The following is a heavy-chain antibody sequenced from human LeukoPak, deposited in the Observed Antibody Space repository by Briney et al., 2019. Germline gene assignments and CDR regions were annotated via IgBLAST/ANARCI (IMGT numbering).Heavy chain of an antibody. D-gene: IGHD6-13*01. CDR2: IYYSGST. V-gene: IGHV4-59*01. Sequence: SEALSLTCTVSGGSISSYYWSWIRQPPGKGLEWIGYIYYSGSTNYNPSLKSRVTISVDTSKNQFSLKLSSVTAADTAVYYCARSTGYSIYYFDYWGQGTLVTVSS. CDR3: ARSTGYSIYYFDY. CDR1: GGSISSYY. J-gene: IGHJ4*02.